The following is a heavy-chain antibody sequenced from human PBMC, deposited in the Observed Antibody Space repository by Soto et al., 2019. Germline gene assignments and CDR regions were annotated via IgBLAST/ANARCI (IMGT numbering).Heavy chain of an antibody. V-gene: IGHV3-74*01. J-gene: IGHJ3*01. CDR2: VHSDGTTT. D-gene: IGHD3-10*01. CDR3: ARGDRGGFDL. Sequence: EVQLVESGGGLVQPGESLRLSCAASGFTFDYYWMHWVRQAPGKGLVWVSRVHSDGTTTTYADSVKGRFTISRDNARNTGYRQMSSLRAEETAIYYSARGDRGGFDLWGRGTVVTVSS. CDR1: GFTFDYYW.